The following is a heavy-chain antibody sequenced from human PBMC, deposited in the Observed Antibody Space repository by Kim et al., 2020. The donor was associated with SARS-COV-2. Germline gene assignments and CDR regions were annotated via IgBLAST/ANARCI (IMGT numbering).Heavy chain of an antibody. Sequence: GRFTISRDNSKNTLYLQMNSLRAEDTAVYYCAKDRLRMVRGVIASYGMDVWGQGTTVTVSS. CDR3: AKDRLRMVRGVIASYGMDV. J-gene: IGHJ6*02. V-gene: IGHV3-30*02. D-gene: IGHD3-10*01.